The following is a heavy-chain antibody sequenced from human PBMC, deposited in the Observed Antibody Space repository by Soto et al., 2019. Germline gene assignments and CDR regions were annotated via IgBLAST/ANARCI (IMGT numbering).Heavy chain of an antibody. Sequence: SETLSLTCTVSGGSISSYYWSWIRPPPGKGLEWIGYIYYSGSTNYNPSLKSRVTISVDTSKNQFSLKLSSVTAADTAVYYCARVLYYYDSSGYYHYYFDYWGQGTLVTVSS. D-gene: IGHD3-22*01. CDR1: GGSISSYY. CDR3: ARVLYYYDSSGYYHYYFDY. CDR2: IYYSGST. V-gene: IGHV4-59*01. J-gene: IGHJ4*02.